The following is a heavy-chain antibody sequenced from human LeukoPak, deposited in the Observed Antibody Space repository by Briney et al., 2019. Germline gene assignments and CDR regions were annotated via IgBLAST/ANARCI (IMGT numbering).Heavy chain of an antibody. CDR3: ATGDDIFQSGSATDAFDI. CDR2: INRDSGST. CDR1: GFPFNNFA. J-gene: IGHJ3*02. Sequence: GGSLRLSCAASGFPFNNFAMSWVRQAPGKGLEWVSAINRDSGSTYYADSVRGRFTISRDNSKNTLYLHMSSLRAEDTAVYYCATGDDIFQSGSATDAFDIWGQGTMVTVSS. V-gene: IGHV3-23*01. D-gene: IGHD3-9*01.